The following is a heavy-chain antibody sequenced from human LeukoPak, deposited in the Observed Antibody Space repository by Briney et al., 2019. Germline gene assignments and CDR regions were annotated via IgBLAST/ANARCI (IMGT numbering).Heavy chain of an antibody. D-gene: IGHD3-9*01. V-gene: IGHV4-59*01. Sequence: PESLSLTWTVSGGSISSYYWSWIRHPPGKGLEWIGYIFYSGSTNYNPSLKSRVTIPVDTSKNQFSLKLSSVTAADTAVYYCARERGGAYDILPGPDNWFDPWGQGTLVTVSS. CDR1: GGSISSYY. CDR2: IFYSGST. CDR3: ARERGGAYDILPGPDNWFDP. J-gene: IGHJ5*02.